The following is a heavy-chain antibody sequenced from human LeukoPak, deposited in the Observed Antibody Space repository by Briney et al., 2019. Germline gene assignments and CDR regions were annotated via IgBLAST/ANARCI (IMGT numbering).Heavy chain of an antibody. V-gene: IGHV3-30*03. D-gene: IGHD1-1*01. CDR2: ISYDGNNK. CDR3: ASVQLERLYNWFDP. CDR1: GFTFSSYG. Sequence: GRSLRLSCAASGFTFSSYGMHWVRQAPGKGLEWVAVISYDGNNKYYADSVKGRFTISRDNSKNTLYLQMNSLRAEDTAVYYCASVQLERLYNWFDPWGQGTLVTVSS. J-gene: IGHJ5*02.